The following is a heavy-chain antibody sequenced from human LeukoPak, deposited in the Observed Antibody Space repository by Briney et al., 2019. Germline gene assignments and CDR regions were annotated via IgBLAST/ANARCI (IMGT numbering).Heavy chain of an antibody. CDR1: GFTVSRNY. V-gene: IGHV3-53*01. J-gene: IGHJ6*03. Sequence: GGSLRLSRAASGFTVSRNYMSWVRQAPGKGLEWVSIFYSGGSTYYAESVKGRFTISRDNSKNTLYLQMNSLRAEDTAVCYCARGTSGRTAYYYYMDVWGKGTTVTISS. CDR3: ARGTSGRTAYYYYMDV. CDR2: FYSGGST. D-gene: IGHD1-1*01.